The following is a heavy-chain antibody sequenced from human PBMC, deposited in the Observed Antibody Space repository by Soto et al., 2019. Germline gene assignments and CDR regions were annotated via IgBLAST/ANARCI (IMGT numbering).Heavy chain of an antibody. Sequence: GGSLRLSCAASGFTFSSYAMSWVRQAPGKGLEWVSAISGSGGSTYYADSVKGRFTISRDNSKNTLYLQMNSLRAEDTAVYYCAKDPHSGYEYYYYYGMDVWGQGTTVTVSS. V-gene: IGHV3-23*01. D-gene: IGHD5-12*01. CDR3: AKDPHSGYEYYYYYGMDV. CDR1: GFTFSSYA. J-gene: IGHJ6*02. CDR2: ISGSGGST.